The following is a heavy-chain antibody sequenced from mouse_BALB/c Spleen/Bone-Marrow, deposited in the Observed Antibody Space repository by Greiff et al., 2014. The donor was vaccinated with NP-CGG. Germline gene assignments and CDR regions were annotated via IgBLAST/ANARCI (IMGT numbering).Heavy chain of an antibody. V-gene: IGHV1-80*01. CDR1: GYAFSNYG. D-gene: IGHD2-4*01. Sequence: QVQLQQSGAELVRPGSSVKISCKASGYAFSNYGMNWVKQRPGQGLEWIGQIYPGDGDTNYNGKFKGRVTLTADKSSSTAYMQLSSLTSEDSAVYFCASVYDYGRGYAVDYWGQGTSVTVSS. J-gene: IGHJ4*01. CDR2: IYPGDGDT. CDR3: ASVYDYGRGYAVDY.